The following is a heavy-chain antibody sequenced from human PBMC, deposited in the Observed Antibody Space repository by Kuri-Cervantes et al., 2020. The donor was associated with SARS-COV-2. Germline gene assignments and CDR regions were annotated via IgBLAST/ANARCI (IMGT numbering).Heavy chain of an antibody. J-gene: IGHJ4*02. CDR2: INPNSGGT. CDR1: GYTFTGYY. Sequence: ASVKVSCKASGYTFTGYYMHWVRQAPGQGLEWMGWINPNSGGTNYAQKFEGWVTMTRDTSISTAYMELSRLRSDDTAVYYSARDLDGYGYGDWGQGTLVTVSS. V-gene: IGHV1-2*04. CDR3: ARDLDGYGYGD. D-gene: IGHD5-18*01.